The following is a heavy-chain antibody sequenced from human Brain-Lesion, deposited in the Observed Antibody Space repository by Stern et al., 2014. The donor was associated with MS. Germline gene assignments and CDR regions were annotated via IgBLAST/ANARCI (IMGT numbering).Heavy chain of an antibody. CDR3: ARVGVYVQTGWFDP. D-gene: IGHD2-8*01. Sequence: VQLVESGPGLVKPSQTLSLTCTVSGGSISSGGYYWSWIRQPPGKGLEWIGDIPYSGSTYYNSALKSRVTISRDTSKNQFSLNLNSVTAADTAVYYCARVGVYVQTGWFDPWGQGALVTVSS. J-gene: IGHJ5*02. CDR1: GGSISSGGYY. V-gene: IGHV4-31*03. CDR2: IPYSGST.